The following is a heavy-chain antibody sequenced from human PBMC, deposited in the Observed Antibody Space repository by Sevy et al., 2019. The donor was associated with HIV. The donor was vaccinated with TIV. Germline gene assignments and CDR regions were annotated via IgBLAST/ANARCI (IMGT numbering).Heavy chain of an antibody. CDR2: ISYDGSNK. D-gene: IGHD3-22*01. CDR1: GFTFSSYA. V-gene: IGHV3-30*04. Sequence: GGSLRLSCAASGFTFSSYAMHWVRQAPAKGLEWVAVISYDGSNKYYADSVKGRFTISRDNSKNTLYLQMNSLRAEDTAVYYCARDLGYDSSGYYFPDYWGQGTLVTVSS. J-gene: IGHJ4*02. CDR3: ARDLGYDSSGYYFPDY.